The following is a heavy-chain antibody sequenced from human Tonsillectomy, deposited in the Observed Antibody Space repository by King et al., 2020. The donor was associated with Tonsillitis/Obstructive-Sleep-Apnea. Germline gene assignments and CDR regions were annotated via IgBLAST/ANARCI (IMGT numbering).Heavy chain of an antibody. D-gene: IGHD2-2*01. J-gene: IGHJ4*02. CDR3: VKDTPGRRSGWSTSCCGDY. V-gene: IGHV3-64D*06. CDR2: ISSNGGST. CDR1: GFTFSSYA. Sequence: VQLVESGGGLVQPGGSLRLSCSASGFTFSSYAMHWVRQAPGKGLEYVSAISSNGGSTYYADSVKGRFTISRDNSKNTLYLQMSSLRAEDTAVYYCVKDTPGRRSGWSTSCCGDYWGQGTLVTVSS.